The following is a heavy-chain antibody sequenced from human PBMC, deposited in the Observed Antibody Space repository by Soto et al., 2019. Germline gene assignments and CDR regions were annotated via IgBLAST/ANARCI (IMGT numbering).Heavy chain of an antibody. Sequence: SETLSLTCTVSGASISSFYWSWIRKSAGKGLECIGRIYATGTTDYNPSLKSRVMMSVDTSKKQLSLKLRSVTAADTAVYYCVRDGTKTLRDWFDPWGQGISVTVSS. CDR1: GASISSFY. J-gene: IGHJ5*02. CDR3: VRDGTKTLRDWFDP. D-gene: IGHD1-1*01. CDR2: IYATGTT. V-gene: IGHV4-4*07.